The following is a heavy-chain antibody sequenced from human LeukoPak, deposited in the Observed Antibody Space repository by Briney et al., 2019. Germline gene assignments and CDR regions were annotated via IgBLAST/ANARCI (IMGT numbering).Heavy chain of an antibody. CDR3: ARDLYGEHPFDY. V-gene: IGHV1-69*04. CDR1: GGSFNSYV. D-gene: IGHD4-17*01. CDR2: IIPILNVA. J-gene: IGHJ4*02. Sequence: SVKVSCKASGGSFNSYVITWVRQAPGQGLEWMGRIIPILNVANFAQKFQGRVTITADKSTSTAYMELSSLRSEDTAVYYCARDLYGEHPFDYWGQGTLVTVSS.